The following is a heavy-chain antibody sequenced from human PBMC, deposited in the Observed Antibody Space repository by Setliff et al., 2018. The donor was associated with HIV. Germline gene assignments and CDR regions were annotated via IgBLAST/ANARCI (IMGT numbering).Heavy chain of an antibody. CDR2: TWYDGRTT. J-gene: IGHJ4*02. Sequence: GGSLRFSCAASGFTFSSYVMHWVRQSPGKGLEWVALTWYDGRTTYYADSVKGRFTISRDNSKNTLNLQMNTLRAEDTAMYYCAKVGREYNGYDLTFDSWGQGTLVTVSS. CDR1: GFTFSSYV. V-gene: IGHV3-30*02. CDR3: AKVGREYNGYDLTFDS. D-gene: IGHD5-12*01.